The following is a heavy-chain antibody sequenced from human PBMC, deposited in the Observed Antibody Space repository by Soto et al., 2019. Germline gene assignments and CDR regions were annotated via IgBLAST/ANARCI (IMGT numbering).Heavy chain of an antibody. V-gene: IGHV1-69*08. D-gene: IGHD3-10*01. J-gene: IGHJ6*03. Sequence: QVQLVQSGAEVKKPGSSVKVSCKASGGTFSSYTISWVRQAPGQGLEWMGRIIPILGIANYAQKFQGRVTITADKSTSTAYMELSSLRSEDTAVYYCARDSGSREVRPNYYYYMDVWGKGTTVTVSS. CDR2: IIPILGIA. CDR3: ARDSGSREVRPNYYYYMDV. CDR1: GGTFSSYT.